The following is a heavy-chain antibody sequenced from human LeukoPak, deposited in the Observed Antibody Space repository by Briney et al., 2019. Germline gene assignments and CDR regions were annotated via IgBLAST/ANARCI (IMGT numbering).Heavy chain of an antibody. CDR2: ISVYNSNT. CDR3: GRAYCSGESCYGVDY. Sequence: ASVKVSCKASGYTFTSYGISWVRQAPGQGLEWMGWISVYNSNTNYAQKLQGRVTMTTDTSTSTAYMELRSLRSDDTAVYYCGRAYCSGESCYGVDYWGRGTLVTVSS. D-gene: IGHD2-15*01. CDR1: GYTFTSYG. V-gene: IGHV1-18*01. J-gene: IGHJ4*02.